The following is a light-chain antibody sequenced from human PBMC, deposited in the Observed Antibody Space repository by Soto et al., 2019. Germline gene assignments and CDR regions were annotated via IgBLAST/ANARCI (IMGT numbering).Light chain of an antibody. J-gene: IGKJ1*01. V-gene: IGKV3-20*01. Sequence: EIVLTQSPGTLSLSAGERATLSCRASQSVSSNYLAWYQQKPGQPPRLLISGASSRATGIPARFIGSGSGTDFSLTISGLEPEDFAVYYCQHYGRSPPSWTFGQGTKVEIK. CDR3: QHYGRSPPSWT. CDR1: QSVSSNY. CDR2: GAS.